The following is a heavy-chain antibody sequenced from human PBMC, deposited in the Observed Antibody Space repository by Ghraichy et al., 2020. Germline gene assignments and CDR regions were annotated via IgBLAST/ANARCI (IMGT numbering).Heavy chain of an antibody. D-gene: IGHD6-13*01. CDR3: ARLFVAAAGTGWFDP. CDR1: GGSFSGYY. CDR2: INHSGST. Sequence: SETLSLTCAVYGGSFSGYYWSWIRQPPGKGLEWIGEINHSGSTNYNPSLKSRVTISVDTSKNQFSLKLSSVTAADTAVYYCARLFVAAAGTGWFDPWGQGTLVTVSS. V-gene: IGHV4-34*01. J-gene: IGHJ5*02.